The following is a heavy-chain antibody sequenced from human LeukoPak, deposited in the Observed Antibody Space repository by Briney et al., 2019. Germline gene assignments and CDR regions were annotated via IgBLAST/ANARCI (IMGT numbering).Heavy chain of an antibody. Sequence: ASVKVSCKASGYTFTSYDVNWVRQATGQGLEWMGWMNPNSGNTGYAQKFQGRVTMTRNTSISTAYMELSSLRSEDTAVYYCARGLYSDYGMDVWGQGTTVTVSS. D-gene: IGHD2-15*01. J-gene: IGHJ6*02. CDR3: ARGLYSDYGMDV. CDR2: MNPNSGNT. V-gene: IGHV1-8*01. CDR1: GYTFTSYD.